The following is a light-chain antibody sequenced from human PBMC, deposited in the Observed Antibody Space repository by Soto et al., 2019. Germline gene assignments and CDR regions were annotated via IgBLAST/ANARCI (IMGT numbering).Light chain of an antibody. CDR3: QQYDILHRT. Sequence: DIQMTQSPSSLSASVGDRVTITCQASHDINKYLNWYQQKPGKAPKLLIYDASNLETGVPSRFSGGGSGTHFTFTISSPQAEDLATYYCQQYDILHRTFGQGTKLEIK. CDR2: DAS. CDR1: HDINKY. V-gene: IGKV1-33*01. J-gene: IGKJ2*02.